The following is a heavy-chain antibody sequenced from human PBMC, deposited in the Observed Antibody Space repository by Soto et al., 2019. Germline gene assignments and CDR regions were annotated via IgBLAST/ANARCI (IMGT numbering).Heavy chain of an antibody. V-gene: IGHV1-46*01. CDR1: GYIFTNYY. CDR3: ARGLSSGDQ. Sequence: ASVKVSCKASGYIFTNYYIHWVRQAPGQGLEWMAIINPNGGSTNCAQEFQGRITLTRDTSTSTVYMDLSSLTSEDTAVYYCARGLSSGDQWGQGTLVTVSS. J-gene: IGHJ5*02. CDR2: INPNGGST. D-gene: IGHD3-10*01.